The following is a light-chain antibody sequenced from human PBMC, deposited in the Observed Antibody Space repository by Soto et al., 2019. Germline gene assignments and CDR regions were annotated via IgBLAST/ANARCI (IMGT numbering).Light chain of an antibody. V-gene: IGKV3-11*01. Sequence: EIVLTQSPATLSLSPGERATLSCRASQSVSGYLAWYQQKPGQAPRLLIYDGSHRAAGIPSRFSGSGSGTDFTLTISGLEPEDFAVYYCQQYGSSPWTFGQGTKVDIK. CDR3: QQYGSSPWT. CDR2: DGS. CDR1: QSVSGY. J-gene: IGKJ1*01.